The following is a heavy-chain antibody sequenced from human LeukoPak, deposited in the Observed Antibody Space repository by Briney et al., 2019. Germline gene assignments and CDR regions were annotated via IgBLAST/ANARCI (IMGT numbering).Heavy chain of an antibody. D-gene: IGHD1/OR15-1a*01. V-gene: IGHV3-66*01. J-gene: IGHJ4*02. CDR1: GFSASDNY. CDR2: IYDDGTT. CDR3: AKGHYGNTPQ. Sequence: GGSLRLPCAASGFSASDNYMSWVRQAPGKGLEWVSVIYDDGTTYYADSVRGRFTISRDNSKNTLYVQMNSLRAEDTAVYYCAKGHYGNTPQWGQGSPVTVSS.